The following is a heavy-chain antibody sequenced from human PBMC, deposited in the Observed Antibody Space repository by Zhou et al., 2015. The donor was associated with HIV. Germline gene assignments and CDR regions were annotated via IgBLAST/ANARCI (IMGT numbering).Heavy chain of an antibody. CDR1: GGTFSSYA. Sequence: QVQLVQSGAEVKKPGSSVKVSCKASGGTFSSYAISWVRQAPGQGLEWMGGIIPIFGTANYAQKFQGRVTITADESTSTAYMELSSLRSEDTAVYYCARVWTYCSSTSCYEKQSQFGYYYYYYYMDVWGKGTTVTVSS. CDR3: ARVWTYCSSTSCYEKQSQFGYYYYYYYMDV. V-gene: IGHV1-69*01. J-gene: IGHJ6*03. D-gene: IGHD2-2*01. CDR2: IIPIFGTA.